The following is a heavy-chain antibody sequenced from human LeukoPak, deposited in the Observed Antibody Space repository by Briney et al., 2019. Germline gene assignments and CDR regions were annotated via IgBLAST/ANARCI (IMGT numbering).Heavy chain of an antibody. Sequence: SETLSLTCAVYGGSFSGYYWSWIRQPPGKGLEWIGEIIHNGSTNYNPSLKSRVTISVDTSKNQFSPKLNSVTAADTAVYYCARDHSSSSEDYWGQGTLVTVSS. V-gene: IGHV4-34*12. CDR1: GGSFSGYY. CDR2: IIHNGST. D-gene: IGHD6-13*01. CDR3: ARDHSSSSEDY. J-gene: IGHJ4*02.